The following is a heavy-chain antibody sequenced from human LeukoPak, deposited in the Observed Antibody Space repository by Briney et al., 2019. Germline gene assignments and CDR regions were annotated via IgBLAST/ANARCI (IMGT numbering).Heavy chain of an antibody. Sequence: PSETLSLTCTVSGGSISSYYWSWIRQPPGKGLEWIGYIYYSGSTNYNPSLKSRVTISVDTSKNQFSLKLSSVTAADTAVYYCARHLKVDYWVEIPYYFDYWGRGTLVTVSS. CDR2: IYYSGST. D-gene: IGHD4-11*01. V-gene: IGHV4-59*08. CDR1: GGSISSYY. CDR3: ARHLKVDYWVEIPYYFDY. J-gene: IGHJ4*02.